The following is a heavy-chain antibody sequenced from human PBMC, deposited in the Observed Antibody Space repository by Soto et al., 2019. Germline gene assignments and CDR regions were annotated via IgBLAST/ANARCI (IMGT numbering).Heavy chain of an antibody. D-gene: IGHD6-19*01. CDR2: IKQDGSEK. CDR1: GGSFSGSY. Sequence: ETLSLTCAVYGGSFSGSYWSWVRQAPGKGLEWVANIKQDGSEKYYVDSVKGRFTISRDNAKNSLYLQMNSLRAEDTAVYYCARVGDSSGWYPFDYWGQGTLVTVSS. CDR3: ARVGDSSGWYPFDY. V-gene: IGHV3-7*01. J-gene: IGHJ4*02.